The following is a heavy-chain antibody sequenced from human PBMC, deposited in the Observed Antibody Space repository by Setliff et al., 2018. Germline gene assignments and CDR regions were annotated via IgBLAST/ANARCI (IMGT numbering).Heavy chain of an antibody. V-gene: IGHV4-34*01. CDR1: SGSFSGYF. CDR3: ARGIGGYCSSMSCSNESWP. Sequence: SLTCAVYSGSFSGYFWSWIRQPPGKGLEWIGEINHSGSTNYNPSLKSRVTISVDTSKNQFSLKLSSVTAADTAVYYCARGIGGYCSSMSCSNESWPWGQGTLVTVSS. CDR2: INHSGST. D-gene: IGHD2-2*01. J-gene: IGHJ5*02.